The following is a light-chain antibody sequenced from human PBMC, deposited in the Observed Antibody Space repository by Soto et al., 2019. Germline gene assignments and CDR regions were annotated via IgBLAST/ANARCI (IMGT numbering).Light chain of an antibody. V-gene: IGKV1-5*03. CDR3: QQYNSYSWT. Sequence: DIQMTQSPCTLSASAGDTVTITCRASQSFSNCLSWYLQKPGKAPTFLIYKASTIDSGVPARFSGSGSGTEFTLTISSLQPDDFATYYCQQYNSYSWTFGQGTKVEIK. J-gene: IGKJ1*01. CDR2: KAS. CDR1: QSFSNC.